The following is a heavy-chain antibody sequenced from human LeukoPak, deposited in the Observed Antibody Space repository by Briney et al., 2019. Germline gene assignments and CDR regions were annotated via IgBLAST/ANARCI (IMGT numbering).Heavy chain of an antibody. CDR1: GFPFNHYA. V-gene: IGHV3-23*01. CDR2: ISNGGDGT. J-gene: IGHJ2*01. D-gene: IGHD2-21*02. CDR3: AKDLLIFVVVTALWYFDL. Sequence: GGSLRLSCAASGFPFNHYAMTWVRQAPGKGPEWVSSISNGGDGTFYADSVKGRFTISRDNSKTTVYLQMNSLRADDTAVYYCAKDLLIFVVVTALWYFDLWGRGTLVTVSS.